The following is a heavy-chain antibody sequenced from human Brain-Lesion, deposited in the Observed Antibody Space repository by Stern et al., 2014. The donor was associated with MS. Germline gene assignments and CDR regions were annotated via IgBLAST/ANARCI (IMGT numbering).Heavy chain of an antibody. Sequence: QVQLQESGPGLVKHSETLSLTCTVSGGSISSSTYYWAWIRQPPGKGLEWIGNIYYSGFTYYNPSLKIRVTISVDMSKNQFSLKLSSVTAADTAIYYCARHDSVPRPSQLYSARDRGPGYFDYWGQGTLVTVSS. CDR1: GGSISSSTYY. J-gene: IGHJ4*02. CDR2: IYYSGFT. V-gene: IGHV4-39*01. D-gene: IGHD1-26*01. CDR3: ARHDSVPRPSQLYSARDRGPGYFDY.